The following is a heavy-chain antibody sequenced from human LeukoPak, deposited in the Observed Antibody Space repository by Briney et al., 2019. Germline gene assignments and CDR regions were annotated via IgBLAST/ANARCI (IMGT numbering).Heavy chain of an antibody. J-gene: IGHJ4*02. CDR2: IYYSGST. D-gene: IGHD5-24*01. V-gene: IGHV4-39*07. CDR3: ARGRDGVVYFDY. CDR1: GGSISSSSYY. Sequence: SETLSLTCTVSGGSISSSSYYWGWIRQPPGKGLEWIGSIYYSGSTYYNPSLKSRVTISVDTSKNQFSLKLSSVTAADTAVYYCARGRDGVVYFDYWGQGTLVTVSS.